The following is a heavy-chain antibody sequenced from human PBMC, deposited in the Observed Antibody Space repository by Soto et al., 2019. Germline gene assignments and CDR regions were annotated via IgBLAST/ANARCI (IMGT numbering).Heavy chain of an antibody. CDR1: GFTFSTYW. V-gene: IGHV3-48*03. J-gene: IGHJ4*02. D-gene: IGHD3-22*01. Sequence: PGGSLRLSCAASGFTFSTYWIHWVRQAPGKGLEWVSYIXXXGXTXXXAXXXXGRFTISRDNAKNSLYLQMNSLRAEDTAVYYCASWVYYDSSPFDYWGQGTLVTVAS. CDR3: ASWVYYDSSPFDY. CDR2: IXXXGXTX.